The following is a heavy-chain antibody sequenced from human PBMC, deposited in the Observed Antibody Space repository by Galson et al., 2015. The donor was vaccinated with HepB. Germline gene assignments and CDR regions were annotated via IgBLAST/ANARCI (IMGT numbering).Heavy chain of an antibody. J-gene: IGHJ1*01. CDR1: GFTFSSYS. CDR3: ARDGDHYYGSGSSNFQH. CDR2: ISSSSSYI. D-gene: IGHD3-10*01. Sequence: SLRLSCAASGFTFSSYSMNWVRQAPGKGLEWVSSISSSSSYIYYADSVKGRFTISRDNAKNSLYLQMNSLRAEDTAVYYCARDGDHYYGSGSSNFQHWGQGTLVTVSS. V-gene: IGHV3-21*01.